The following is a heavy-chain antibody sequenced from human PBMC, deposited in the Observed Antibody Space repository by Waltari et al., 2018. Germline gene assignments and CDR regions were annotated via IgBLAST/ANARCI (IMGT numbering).Heavy chain of an antibody. CDR2: IFYTGKT. CDR1: GGSISTSPYY. Sequence: QMQLQESGPGLVKPSETLSLTCTVSGGSISTSPYYWDWIRQPPGKGLEWIGSIFYTGKTGYTASLKSRVTISRDNAKNSLYLQMNSLRAEDTAVYYCAKVNQNSNLYYYYYYGMDVWGQGTTVTVSS. D-gene: IGHD4-4*01. CDR3: AKVNQNSNLYYYYYYGMDV. J-gene: IGHJ6*02. V-gene: IGHV4-39*07.